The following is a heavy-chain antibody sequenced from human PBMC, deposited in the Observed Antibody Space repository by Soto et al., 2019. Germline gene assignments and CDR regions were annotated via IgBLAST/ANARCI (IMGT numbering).Heavy chain of an antibody. J-gene: IGHJ4*02. CDR2: TRNKANNYIT. V-gene: IGHV3-72*01. D-gene: IGHD1-26*01. CDR1: GFTLSDHY. Sequence: EVQLVESGGGLVQPGGSLRLSCAASGFTLSDHYMDWVRQAPGKGLEWLGRTRNKANNYITEYATSVKGTFTISRDDSTNSVYLQLNSLKSEDTAVYYCGRWTSGSPDCWGQGTLVTVSS. CDR3: GRWTSGSPDC.